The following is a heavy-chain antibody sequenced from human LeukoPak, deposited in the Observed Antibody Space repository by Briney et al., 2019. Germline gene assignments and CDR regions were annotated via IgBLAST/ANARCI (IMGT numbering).Heavy chain of an antibody. CDR2: INSDGSST. CDR3: ARGPEYYSSSYWVDY. D-gene: IGHD6-13*01. Sequence: GGSLRLSCAASGFTFSSYWMHWVRQAPGKGLVWVSRINSDGSSTSYADSVKGRFTISRDNAKNTLYLQMNSLRAEDTAVYYCARGPEYYSSSYWVDYWGQGTLVTVSS. V-gene: IGHV3-74*01. J-gene: IGHJ4*02. CDR1: GFTFSSYW.